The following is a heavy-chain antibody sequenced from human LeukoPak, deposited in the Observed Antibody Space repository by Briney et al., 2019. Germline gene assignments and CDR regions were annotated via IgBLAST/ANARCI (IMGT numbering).Heavy chain of an antibody. CDR1: GGSISSGSYY. J-gene: IGHJ3*02. Sequence: SQTLSLTCTVSGGSISSGSYYWSWIRQPAGKGLEWIGRIYTSGSTNYNPSLKSRVTISVDTSKNQFSLKLSSVTAADTAVYYCARLSVIAAAGTWAFDIWGQGTMVTVSS. CDR3: ARLSVIAAAGTWAFDI. D-gene: IGHD6-13*01. V-gene: IGHV4-61*02. CDR2: IYTSGST.